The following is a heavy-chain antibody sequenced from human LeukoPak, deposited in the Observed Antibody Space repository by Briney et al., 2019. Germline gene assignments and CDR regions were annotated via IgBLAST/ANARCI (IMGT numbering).Heavy chain of an antibody. CDR1: GGSISSYY. CDR3: AGAPDYYDILTGYYHRDAFDI. V-gene: IGHV4-59*08. CDR2: IYYSGST. J-gene: IGHJ3*02. Sequence: SETLSLTCTVSGGSISSYYWSWIRQPPGKGLEWIGYIYYSGSTNYNPSLKSRVTISVDTSKNQFSLKLSSVTAADTAVYYCAGAPDYYDILTGYYHRDAFDIWGQGTMVTVSS. D-gene: IGHD3-9*01.